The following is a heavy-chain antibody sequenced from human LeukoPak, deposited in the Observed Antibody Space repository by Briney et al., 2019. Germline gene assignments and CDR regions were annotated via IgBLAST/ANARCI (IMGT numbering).Heavy chain of an antibody. Sequence: GGSLRLSCAASGFTFSSYGMHWVRQAPGKGLEWVAVISYDGSNKYYADSVKGRFTISRDNSKNTLYLQMNGLRAEDTAVCYCAKTASRYYDSSGYSDWGQGTLVTVSS. CDR1: GFTFSSYG. D-gene: IGHD3-22*01. J-gene: IGHJ4*02. V-gene: IGHV3-30*18. CDR3: AKTASRYYDSSGYSD. CDR2: ISYDGSNK.